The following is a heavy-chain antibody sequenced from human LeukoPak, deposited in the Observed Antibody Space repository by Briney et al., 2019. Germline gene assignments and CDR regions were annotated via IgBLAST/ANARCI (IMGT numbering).Heavy chain of an antibody. V-gene: IGHV3-7*01. CDR1: GFTFSNYW. CDR3: ARNFWGAYRVDYFDY. D-gene: IGHD3-3*01. CDR2: IKPDGSET. Sequence: GGSLRLSCAASGFTFSNYWMSWVRRAPGKGLEWVANIKPDGSETYYVDSVRGRFTISRDSAKKSLYLQMNSLKGEATAVYYCARNFWGAYRVDYFDYWGQGTLVTVSS. J-gene: IGHJ4*02.